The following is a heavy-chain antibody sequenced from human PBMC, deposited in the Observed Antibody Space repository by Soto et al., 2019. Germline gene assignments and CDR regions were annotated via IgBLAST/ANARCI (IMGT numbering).Heavy chain of an antibody. V-gene: IGHV3-33*01. J-gene: IGHJ3*02. CDR3: ARDHRQGGWAHAFDI. CDR1: GFTFSSYG. Sequence: QVQLVESGGGVVQPGRSLRLSCAASGFTFSSYGMHWVRQAPGKGLEWVAVIWYDGSNKYYADSVKGRFTISRDSSKNTLYLQMNSLRAEDTAVYYCARDHRQGGWAHAFDIWGQGTMVTVSS. D-gene: IGHD6-19*01. CDR2: IWYDGSNK.